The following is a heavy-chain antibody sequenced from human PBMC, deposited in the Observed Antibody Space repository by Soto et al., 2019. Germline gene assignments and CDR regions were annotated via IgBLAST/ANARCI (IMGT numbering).Heavy chain of an antibody. CDR2: MYSGGTAT. Sequence: GGSLRLSCAASGFTVSNNYMTWVRQAPGKGLEWVSVMYSGGTATSYADSVKGRFTVSRDNSKNTVSLQLDSLKADDTAVYYCTTDWGSGDHYIRAFDLWGQGTMVTVSS. CDR3: TTDWGSGDHYIRAFDL. V-gene: IGHV3-53*01. J-gene: IGHJ3*01. D-gene: IGHD3-16*01. CDR1: GFTVSNNY.